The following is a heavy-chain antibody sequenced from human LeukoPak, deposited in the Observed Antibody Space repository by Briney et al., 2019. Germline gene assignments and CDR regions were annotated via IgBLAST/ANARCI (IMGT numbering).Heavy chain of an antibody. CDR1: GYTFTGYY. D-gene: IGHD5-18*01. CDR2: INPNSGGT. J-gene: IGHJ4*02. V-gene: IGHV1-2*06. CDR3: ARDPTRRGYSYTYDY. Sequence: GASVKVSCKASGYTFTGYYMQWVRQAPGQGLEWMGRINPNSGGTNYAQKFQGRVTMTRDTSISTAYMELSRLRSDDTAVYYCARDPTRRGYSYTYDYWGQGTLVTVSS.